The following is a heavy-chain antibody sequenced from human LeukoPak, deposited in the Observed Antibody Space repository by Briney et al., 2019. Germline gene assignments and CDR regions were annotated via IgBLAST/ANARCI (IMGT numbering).Heavy chain of an antibody. V-gene: IGHV3-73*01. CDR3: SRRYNGTTD. CDR2: IRSKGNSYAT. Sequence: GGSLRLSCAAAGFTFSGSAMHWGRRAAGKGVEWVGRIRSKGNSYATTYAASVKGSFTIPRDDSKNTANLQMNSLKTEDTAVYYCSRRYNGTTDWGQGTLVTVSS. J-gene: IGHJ4*02. D-gene: IGHD1-26*01. CDR1: GFTFSGSA.